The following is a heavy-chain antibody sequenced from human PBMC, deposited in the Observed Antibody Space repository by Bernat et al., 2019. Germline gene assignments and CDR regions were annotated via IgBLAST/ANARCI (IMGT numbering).Heavy chain of an antibody. Sequence: QVQLVQSGAEVKKPGASVKVSCKASGYTFTGYYMHWVRQAPGQGLEWMGWINPNSGGTNYAQKFQGWVTMTRDTSISTAYMELSRLRADDTAVYYCATSSKYSSSWYDYWGQGTLVTVSS. J-gene: IGHJ4*02. D-gene: IGHD6-13*01. CDR2: INPNSGGT. CDR1: GYTFTGYY. V-gene: IGHV1-2*04. CDR3: ATSSKYSSSWYDY.